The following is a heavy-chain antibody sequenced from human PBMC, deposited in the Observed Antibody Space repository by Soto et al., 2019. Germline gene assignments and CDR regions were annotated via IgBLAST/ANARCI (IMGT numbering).Heavy chain of an antibody. D-gene: IGHD3-22*01. CDR3: AGADRSGYYWDDAFDF. CDR2: IIPIFGTA. J-gene: IGHJ3*01. Sequence: ASVKVSCKASGGTFSSHAISWVRQAPGQGLEWMGGIIPIFGTANYAQKFQGRVTITADKSTSTAYMELSSLRSEDTAVYYCAGADRSGYYWDDAFDFWGQGTMVTVS. CDR1: GGTFSSHA. V-gene: IGHV1-69*06.